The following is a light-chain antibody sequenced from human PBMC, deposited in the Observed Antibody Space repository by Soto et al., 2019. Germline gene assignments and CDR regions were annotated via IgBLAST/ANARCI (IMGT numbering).Light chain of an antibody. CDR1: QSVGTY. J-gene: IGKJ5*01. CDR3: QQRNSWPIT. CDR2: DAS. V-gene: IGKV3-11*01. Sequence: EVVLTQSPATLSLSPGERATLSCRASQSVGTYLVWYQQRYGQPPSLLIYDASNRATDVPVRFSGSGSGTDFTLTISSLEPEDVAVYYCQQRNSWPITFGQGTRLEIK.